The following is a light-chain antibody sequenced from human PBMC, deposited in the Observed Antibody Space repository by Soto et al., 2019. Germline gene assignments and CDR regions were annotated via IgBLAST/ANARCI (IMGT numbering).Light chain of an antibody. CDR3: SSYTSTNPYV. CDR1: SSDVGGYNY. V-gene: IGLV2-14*01. Sequence: QSVLTQPASVSGSPGQSITISCTGTSSDVGGYNYVSWYQQHPGKAPKLMIYEVSNRPSGVSNRFSGSKSGNTASLTISGLQAEDDADYYCSSYTSTNPYVFGTGTKVTVL. CDR2: EVS. J-gene: IGLJ1*01.